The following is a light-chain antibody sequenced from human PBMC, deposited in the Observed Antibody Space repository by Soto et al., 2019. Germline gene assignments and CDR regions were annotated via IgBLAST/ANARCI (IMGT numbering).Light chain of an antibody. CDR1: QSVINNY. Sequence: EIVLTQSPGTLSLSPGEIATLFFRASQSVINNYLAWYQQKPGQAPRLLIYGASNRATGIPDRFSGSGSGTDFTLTISRLEPEDFAVYYCQQYGSSGTFGQGTKVDIK. V-gene: IGKV3-20*01. CDR2: GAS. J-gene: IGKJ1*01. CDR3: QQYGSSGT.